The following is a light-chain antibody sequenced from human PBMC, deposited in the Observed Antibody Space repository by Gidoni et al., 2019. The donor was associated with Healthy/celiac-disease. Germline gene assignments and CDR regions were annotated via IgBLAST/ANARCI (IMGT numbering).Light chain of an antibody. CDR1: QGISSY. V-gene: IGKV1-9*01. J-gene: IGKJ2*03. Sequence: DIQLTQSPSFLSASVGDRVTITCWASQGISSYLAWYQQKPGKAPKLLIYAASTLQSGVPSRFSGSGSGKEFTLTISRLQPEYFATYYCQQLNSYTVSFGQGTKLEIK. CDR2: AAS. CDR3: QQLNSYTVS.